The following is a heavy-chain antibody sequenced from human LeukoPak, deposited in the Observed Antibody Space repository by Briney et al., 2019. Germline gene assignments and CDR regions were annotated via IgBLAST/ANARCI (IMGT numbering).Heavy chain of an antibody. CDR3: ARAYGSGREYNWFDP. J-gene: IGHJ5*02. CDR1: GYTFTSYA. Sequence: ASVKVSCTASGYTFTSYAMHWVRQAPGQRLEWMGWINAGNGNTKYSQKFQGRVTITRDTSASTAYMELSSLRSEDTAVYYCARAYGSGREYNWFDPRGQGTLVTVSS. D-gene: IGHD3-10*01. CDR2: INAGNGNT. V-gene: IGHV1-3*01.